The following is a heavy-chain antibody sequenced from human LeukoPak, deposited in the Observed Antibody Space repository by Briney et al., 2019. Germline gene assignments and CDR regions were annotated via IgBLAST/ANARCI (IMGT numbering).Heavy chain of an antibody. Sequence: GGPLRLPCGASGFTFTSYAGGWLRPAPGRGLGWVSVISGGGENTYYGDSVKGRFTISRDNSKNTLYLQMNSLRAEDTATYYCAKPRAMTTGVGRYFDLWGRGTLVTVSS. CDR3: AKPRAMTTGVGRYFDL. D-gene: IGHD1-1*01. CDR1: GFTFTSYA. V-gene: IGHV3-23*01. CDR2: ISGGGENT. J-gene: IGHJ2*01.